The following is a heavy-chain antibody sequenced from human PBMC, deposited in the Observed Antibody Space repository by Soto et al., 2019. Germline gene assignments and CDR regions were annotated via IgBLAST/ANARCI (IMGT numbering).Heavy chain of an antibody. CDR3: ARDPPYSSGWYFDY. CDR2: ISYAGSNK. CDR1: GFTFSSYD. J-gene: IGHJ4*02. D-gene: IGHD6-19*01. V-gene: IGHV3-30-3*01. Sequence: QVQLVESGGGVVQPGRSLRLSCAASGFTFSSYDMHWVRQDLGKGLEWVAVISYAGSNKYYADSVKGRFTISSDNSKNTLDLQMNSRRAEDTAVYYCARDPPYSSGWYFDYWCQGTLVTVSS.